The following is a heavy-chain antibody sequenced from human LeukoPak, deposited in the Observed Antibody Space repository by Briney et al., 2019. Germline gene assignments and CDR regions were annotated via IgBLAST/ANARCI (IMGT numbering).Heavy chain of an antibody. V-gene: IGHV7-4-1*02. Sequence: ASVKVSCEASGYTFTSYAMNWVRQAPGQGLEWMGWINTNTGNPTYAQGFTGRFVFSLDTSVSTAYLQISSLKAEDTAVYYCARDPGGDSSSWYYFDYWGQGTLVTVSS. CDR2: INTNTGNP. J-gene: IGHJ4*02. CDR1: GYTFTSYA. CDR3: ARDPGGDSSSWYYFDY. D-gene: IGHD6-13*01.